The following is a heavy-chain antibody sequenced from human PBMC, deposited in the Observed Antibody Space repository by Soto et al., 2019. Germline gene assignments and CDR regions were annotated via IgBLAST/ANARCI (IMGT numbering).Heavy chain of an antibody. CDR3: VRDGPLYCSGGSCYPIPFDY. V-gene: IGHV3-7*01. D-gene: IGHD2-15*01. CDR1: GFTFSSYW. J-gene: IGHJ4*02. Sequence: GGSLRLSCAASGFTFSSYWMSWVRQAPGKGLEWVANIKQDGSEKYYVDSVKGRFTISRDNAKNSLYLQMNSLRAEDTAVYYCVRDGPLYCSGGSCYPIPFDYWGQGTLVTVSS. CDR2: IKQDGSEK.